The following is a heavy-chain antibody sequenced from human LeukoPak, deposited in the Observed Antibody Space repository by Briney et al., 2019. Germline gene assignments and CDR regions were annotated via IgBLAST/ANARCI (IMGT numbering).Heavy chain of an antibody. D-gene: IGHD3-3*01. CDR3: AKGRRVVRPDAFDI. V-gene: IGHV3-30*04. CDR1: GFTFSSYA. Sequence: HSGGSLRLSCAASGFTFSSYAMHWVRQAPGKGLEWVAVISYDGSNKYYADSVKGRFTISRDNSKNTLYLQMNSLRAEDTAVYYCAKGRRVVRPDAFDIWGQGTMVTVSS. J-gene: IGHJ3*02. CDR2: ISYDGSNK.